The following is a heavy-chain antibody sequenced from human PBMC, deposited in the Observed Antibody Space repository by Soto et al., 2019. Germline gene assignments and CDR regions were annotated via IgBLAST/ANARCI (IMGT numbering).Heavy chain of an antibody. CDR1: GYTFTSYD. J-gene: IGHJ6*02. CDR3: ARYPYYYYGMDV. Sequence: ASVKVSCKASGYTFTSYDINWVRQATGQGLEWMGWMNPNSGNTGYAQKFQGRVTMTRNTSISTAYMELSSLRSEDTAVYYCARYPYYYYGMDVWVQGTTVTVSS. V-gene: IGHV1-8*01. D-gene: IGHD2-2*01. CDR2: MNPNSGNT.